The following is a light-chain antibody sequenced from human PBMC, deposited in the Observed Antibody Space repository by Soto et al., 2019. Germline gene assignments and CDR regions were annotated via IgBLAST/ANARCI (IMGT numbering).Light chain of an antibody. CDR1: HDISNW. Sequence: DIQMTHSPSSVSASVGDRVTITCRASHDISNWLTWYQQKPGKAPQVLIYTASRLQSGVPSRFSGRASGTDFSLTISNLQPEDFATYFCQQSKTFPLTFGGGTKVDIK. CDR3: QQSKTFPLT. J-gene: IGKJ4*01. V-gene: IGKV1-12*01. CDR2: TAS.